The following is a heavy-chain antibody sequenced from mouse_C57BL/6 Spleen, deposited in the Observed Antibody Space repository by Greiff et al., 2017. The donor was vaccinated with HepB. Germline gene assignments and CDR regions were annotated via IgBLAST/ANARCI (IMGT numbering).Heavy chain of an antibody. V-gene: IGHV1-81*01. CDR3: APTVVAPGDY. Sequence: QVQLQQSGAELARPGASVKLSCKASGYTFTSYGISWVKQRTGQGLEWIGEISPRSGNTYYNEKFKGKATLTADKSSSTAYMELRSLTSEDSAVYFCAPTVVAPGDYWGQGTTLTVSS. J-gene: IGHJ2*01. CDR2: ISPRSGNT. D-gene: IGHD1-1*01. CDR1: GYTFTSYG.